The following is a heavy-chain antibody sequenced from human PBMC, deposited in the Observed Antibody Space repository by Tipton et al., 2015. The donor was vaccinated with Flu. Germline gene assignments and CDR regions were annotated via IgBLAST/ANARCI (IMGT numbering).Heavy chain of an antibody. V-gene: IGHV3-30*02. CDR3: ARVLLTYSPDY. Sequence: SLRLSCAASGFTFNSYGMHWVRQAPGKGLEWVAFIEYDGSDKSYADSVKGRFTISRDRSKNTLYLQMDSLTAEDTALYYCARVLLTYSPDYWGQGTRVTVSS. CDR2: IEYDGSDK. CDR1: GFTFNSYG. J-gene: IGHJ4*02. D-gene: IGHD2-15*01.